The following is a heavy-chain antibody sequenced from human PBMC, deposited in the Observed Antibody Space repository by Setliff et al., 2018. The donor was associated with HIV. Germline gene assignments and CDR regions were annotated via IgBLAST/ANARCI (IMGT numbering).Heavy chain of an antibody. V-gene: IGHV4-39*07. D-gene: IGHD3-16*01. CDR1: GDLIRNSYYY. J-gene: IGHJ4*02. Sequence: PSETLSLTCDVSGDLIRNSYYYLAWIRQSPGRGLEWIGSVYYSGITHYNPSLESRATISVDTSMNYLSLNLTSVTAADTAVYFCARDMMRLLVMVPGATGGYFDAWGQGALVTVSS. CDR2: VYYSGIT. CDR3: ARDMMRLLVMVPGATGGYFDA.